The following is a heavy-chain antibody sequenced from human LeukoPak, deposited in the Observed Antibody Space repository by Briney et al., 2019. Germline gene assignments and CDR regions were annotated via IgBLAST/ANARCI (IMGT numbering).Heavy chain of an antibody. J-gene: IGHJ4*02. CDR1: GYTFTTYY. CDR2: INPSDGTT. Sequence: WASVKVSCKASGYTFTTYYIHWLRQAPGQGLEWMGMINPSDGTTGCAQKLQGRLTVTRDTSTSTGSMELSSLRSEDTAVYYCARAPKGGLPGAYWGQGTLVTVSS. D-gene: IGHD2-21*01. V-gene: IGHV1-46*04. CDR3: ARAPKGGLPGAY.